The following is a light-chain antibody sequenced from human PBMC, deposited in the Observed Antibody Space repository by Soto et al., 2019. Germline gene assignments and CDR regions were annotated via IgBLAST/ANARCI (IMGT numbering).Light chain of an antibody. CDR3: QSYDRSSLYV. CDR2: GDN. V-gene: IGLV6-57*02. J-gene: IGLJ1*01. CDR1: SGSVASNY. Sequence: NFMLTQPHSVSESPGKTVTISCTGSSGSVASNYVHWYQRRPGSAPTIVIYGDNQRPSGVPDRFSGSIDSSSNSASLTISRLKTEDEADYFCQSYDRSSLYVFGTGTKVTVL.